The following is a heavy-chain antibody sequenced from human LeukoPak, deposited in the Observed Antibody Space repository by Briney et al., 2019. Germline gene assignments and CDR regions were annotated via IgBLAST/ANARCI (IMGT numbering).Heavy chain of an antibody. CDR2: MYYSGST. D-gene: IGHD6-6*01. Sequence: PSETLSLTCTVSGGSISSYYWSWIRQPPGKGLEWIGYMYYSGSTNYNPSLKSRVTISVDTSKNQFSLKLSSVTAADTAVYYCAREGGSSVSYYYYYYMDVWGKGTTVTVSS. J-gene: IGHJ6*03. V-gene: IGHV4-59*01. CDR1: GGSISSYY. CDR3: AREGGSSVSYYYYYYMDV.